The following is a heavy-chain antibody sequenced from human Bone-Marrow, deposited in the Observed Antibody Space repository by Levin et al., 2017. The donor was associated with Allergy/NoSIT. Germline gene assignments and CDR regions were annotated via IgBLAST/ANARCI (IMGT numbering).Heavy chain of an antibody. D-gene: IGHD3-22*01. CDR1: GLIFSNYA. CDR3: AGYDTSGYHSPFDY. Sequence: GESLKISCAASGLIFSNYAMNWVRQAPGKGLEWVSQISGSGSNTHYADSVRGRFTFPRDNSNNTVYLQMNSLRADDTAVYYCAGYDTSGYHSPFDYWGQGTLVTVSS. V-gene: IGHV3-23*01. J-gene: IGHJ4*02. CDR2: ISGSGSNT.